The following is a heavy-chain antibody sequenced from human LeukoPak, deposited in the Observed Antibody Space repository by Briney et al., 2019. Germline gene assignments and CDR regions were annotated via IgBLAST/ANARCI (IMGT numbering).Heavy chain of an antibody. CDR3: ARDGGILGAAQDTYYFDY. Sequence: SVKVSCKASGGTFSSYAISWVRQAPGQGLEWMGGIIPIFGTANYAQKFQGRVTITADESTSTAYMELSSLRSEDTAVYYCARDGGILGAAQDTYYFDYWGQGTLVTVSS. CDR2: IIPIFGTA. D-gene: IGHD1-26*01. V-gene: IGHV1-69*13. J-gene: IGHJ4*02. CDR1: GGTFSSYA.